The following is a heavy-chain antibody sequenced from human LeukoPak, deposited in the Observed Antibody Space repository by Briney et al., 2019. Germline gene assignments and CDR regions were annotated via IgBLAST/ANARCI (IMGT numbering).Heavy chain of an antibody. CDR1: GFPFSSYS. J-gene: IGHJ5*02. D-gene: IGHD1-20*01. V-gene: IGHV3-21*01. Sequence: GGSLRLSCAASGFPFSSYSMNWVRQAPGKGLEWVSSISSSSSYIYYADSVKGRFTISRDNAKNSLYLQMNSLRAEDTAVYYCAREGVTGTWFDPWGQGTLVTVSS. CDR3: AREGVTGTWFDP. CDR2: ISSSSSYI.